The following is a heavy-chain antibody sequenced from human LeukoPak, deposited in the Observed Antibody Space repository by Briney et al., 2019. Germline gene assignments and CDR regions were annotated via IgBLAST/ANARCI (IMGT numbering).Heavy chain of an antibody. CDR1: GGSIRYYY. Sequence: SETLSLTCTVSGGSIRYYYWSWIRQPPGKGLEWIGYIYYSGSTNYNPSLKSRGTISVDTSKNQFSLRLSSVTAADTAVYYCARGFWLRQGGELDYWGQGTLVTVSS. D-gene: IGHD5-12*01. V-gene: IGHV4-59*01. J-gene: IGHJ4*02. CDR2: IYYSGST. CDR3: ARGFWLRQGGELDY.